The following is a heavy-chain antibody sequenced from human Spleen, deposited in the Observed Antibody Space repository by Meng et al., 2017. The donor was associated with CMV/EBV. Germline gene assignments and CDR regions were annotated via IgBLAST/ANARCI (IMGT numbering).Heavy chain of an antibody. Sequence: QVQLQQWGAGLLKPSETLSLTCAVYGGSFSGYYWSWIRQPPGKGLEWIGSIYYSGSTYYNPSLKSRVTISVDTSKNQFSLKLSSVTAADTSVYYCARVPRGSSSWYGEFDYWGQGTLVTVSS. CDR3: ARVPRGSSSWYGEFDY. CDR2: IYYSGST. D-gene: IGHD6-13*01. J-gene: IGHJ4*02. CDR1: GGSFSGYY. V-gene: IGHV4-34*01.